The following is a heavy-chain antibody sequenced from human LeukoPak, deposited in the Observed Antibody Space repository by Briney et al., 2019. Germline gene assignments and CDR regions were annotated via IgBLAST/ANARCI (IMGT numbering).Heavy chain of an antibody. Sequence: SETLSLTCTVSGDSISSYYWSWIRQPAGKGLEWIGRINTSGSTKYNPSLKSRVTMSVDTSKNQFSLKLSSVTAADTAVYYCAGESIVGADDIDYWGQGTLVTVSS. D-gene: IGHD1-26*01. CDR3: AGESIVGADDIDY. CDR2: INTSGST. J-gene: IGHJ4*02. V-gene: IGHV4-4*07. CDR1: GDSISSYY.